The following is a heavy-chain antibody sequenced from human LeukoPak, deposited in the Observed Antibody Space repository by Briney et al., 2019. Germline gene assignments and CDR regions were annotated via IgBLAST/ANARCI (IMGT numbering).Heavy chain of an antibody. V-gene: IGHV3-21*01. D-gene: IGHD3-10*01. CDR3: ERAFGGADQFDY. CDR2: ISSSSSYI. Sequence: GGSLRLSCAASGFTFSSYSMNWVRQAPGKGLEWVSSISSSSSYIYYADSVKGRFTISRDNAKNSLYLQMSSLRAEDTAVYYCERAFGGADQFDYWGQGTLVTVSS. J-gene: IGHJ4*02. CDR1: GFTFSSYS.